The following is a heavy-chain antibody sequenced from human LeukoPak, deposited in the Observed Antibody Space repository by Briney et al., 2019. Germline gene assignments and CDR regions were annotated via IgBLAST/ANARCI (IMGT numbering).Heavy chain of an antibody. V-gene: IGHV5-51*01. CDR3: ARHREGYSSNWSWFDP. Sequence: GESPKISWKGSGSRFTNYWIAWVRQVPGKGLEWMGIIYPGDSDTRYSPSFQGQVTISADKSINTAYVQWSSLKASDTAMYYCARHREGYSSNWSWFDPWGQGTLVTVSS. CDR2: IYPGDSDT. CDR1: GSRFTNYW. D-gene: IGHD6-13*01. J-gene: IGHJ5*02.